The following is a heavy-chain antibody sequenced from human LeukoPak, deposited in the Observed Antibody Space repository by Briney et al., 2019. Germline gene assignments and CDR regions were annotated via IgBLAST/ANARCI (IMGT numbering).Heavy chain of an antibody. J-gene: IGHJ6*03. CDR1: GFTFSTYS. V-gene: IGHV3-21*01. CDR3: AREPSSSSSYYYYYMDV. Sequence: GGSLRLSCAASGFTFSTYSMNWVRQAPGKGLEWVSSISRSSSYIYYADSVKGRFTISRDNAKNTLYLQMNSLRAEDTAVYYCAREPSSSSSYYYYYMDVWGKGTTVTVSS. CDR2: ISRSSSYI. D-gene: IGHD6-6*01.